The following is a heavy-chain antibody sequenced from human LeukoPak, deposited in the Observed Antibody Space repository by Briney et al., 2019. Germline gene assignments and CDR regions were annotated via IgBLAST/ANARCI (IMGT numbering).Heavy chain of an antibody. V-gene: IGHV1-69*04. J-gene: IGHJ6*02. Sequence: ASVKVSCKASGGTFSSYAISWVRQAPGQGLEWMGRIIPILGIANYAQKFQGRVTNTADKSTSTAYMELSSLRSEDTAVYYCARGCSSTSCYPYYYYYGMDVWGQGTTVTVSS. D-gene: IGHD2-2*01. CDR2: IIPILGIA. CDR3: ARGCSSTSCYPYYYYYGMDV. CDR1: GGTFSSYA.